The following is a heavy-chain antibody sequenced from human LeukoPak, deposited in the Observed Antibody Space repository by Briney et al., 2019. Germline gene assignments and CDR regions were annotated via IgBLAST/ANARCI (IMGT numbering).Heavy chain of an antibody. V-gene: IGHV1-2*02. CDR3: ARDRPLIVVVSAMDV. CDR2: INPNSGGT. D-gene: IGHD2-2*01. J-gene: IGHJ6*03. CDR1: GYTFTGYY. Sequence: ASVKVSCKASGYTFTGYYMHWVRQAPGQGLEWMGWINPNSGGTNYAQKFQGSVTMTRDTSISTAYMELSRLRSDDTAVYYCARDRPLIVVVSAMDVWGKGTTVTVSS.